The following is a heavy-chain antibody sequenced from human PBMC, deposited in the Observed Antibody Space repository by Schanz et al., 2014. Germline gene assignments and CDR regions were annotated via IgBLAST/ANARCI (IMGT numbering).Heavy chain of an antibody. Sequence: EVQLLESGGGLIQPGGSLRLSCAASGFTFRSYAMSWVRQAPGKGLEWVSSISGGSTYYVDSRKGRFTISRDNSKNTLHLQMNSLRPEDTAVYYCARSMIIVDKAFDYWGQGTLVTVSS. CDR2: ISGGST. D-gene: IGHD3-22*01. CDR3: ARSMIIVDKAFDY. J-gene: IGHJ4*02. CDR1: GFTFRSYA. V-gene: IGHV3-23*01.